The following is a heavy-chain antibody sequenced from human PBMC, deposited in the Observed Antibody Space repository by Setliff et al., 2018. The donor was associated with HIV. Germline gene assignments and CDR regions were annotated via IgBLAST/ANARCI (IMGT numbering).Heavy chain of an antibody. Sequence: ASETLSLTCAVYGGSFSGYYWSWIRQPPGKGLEWIGEVTHSGRTNYNPSLESRVTTSVDTSKKQFSLRLPSVTAADTAVYYCARGVRDNSGWSSYYFDYWGQGTLVTVSS. CDR1: GGSFSGYY. J-gene: IGHJ4*02. CDR2: VTHSGRT. V-gene: IGHV4-34*01. D-gene: IGHD6-19*01. CDR3: ARGVRDNSGWSSYYFDY.